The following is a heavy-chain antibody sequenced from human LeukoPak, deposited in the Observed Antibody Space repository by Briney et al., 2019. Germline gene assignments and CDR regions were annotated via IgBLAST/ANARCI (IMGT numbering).Heavy chain of an antibody. D-gene: IGHD6-6*01. J-gene: IGHJ6*04. V-gene: IGHV4-34*01. CDR2: INHSGST. Sequence: PSETLSLTCAVYGGSSSGYYWSWIRQPPGKGLEWIGEINHSGSTNYNPSLKSRVPISVDTSKNQFSLKLSSVTAADTAVYYCARGRLGRQGVWGKGTTVTVSS. CDR3: ARGRLGRQGV. CDR1: GGSSSGYY.